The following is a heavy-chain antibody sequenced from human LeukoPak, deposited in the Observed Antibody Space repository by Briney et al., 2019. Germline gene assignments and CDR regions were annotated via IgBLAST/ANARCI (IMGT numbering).Heavy chain of an antibody. Sequence: GGSLRLSCAASGFTFSQYWMSWVRQAPGKGLEWVANIKPDGSEKHYVDSVKGRFSISRDNTKNSLFLQISSLRGEDSAVYYCAGEPPQLWIDNWGQGTRVIVSS. D-gene: IGHD5-18*01. CDR2: IKPDGSEK. CDR3: AGEPPQLWIDN. J-gene: IGHJ4*02. CDR1: GFTFSQYW. V-gene: IGHV3-7*01.